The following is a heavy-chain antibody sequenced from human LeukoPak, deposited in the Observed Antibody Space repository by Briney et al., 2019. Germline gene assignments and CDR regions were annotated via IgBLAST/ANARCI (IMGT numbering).Heavy chain of an antibody. D-gene: IGHD5-12*01. CDR3: AGLSGYDPYYFDY. V-gene: IGHV1-2*02. J-gene: IGHJ4*02. CDR1: GYSSTGYY. CDR2: INPNSGGT. Sequence: ASMKVSCKASGYSSTGYYMHWVRQAPGQGLEWMGCINPNSGGTDYAQKFQGRVTMTRDTFISTAYMELSRLTSDDTAVYYCAGLSGYDPYYFDYWGQGTLVAVSS.